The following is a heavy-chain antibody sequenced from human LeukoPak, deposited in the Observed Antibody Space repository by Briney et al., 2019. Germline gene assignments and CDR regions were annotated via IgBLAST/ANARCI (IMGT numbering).Heavy chain of an antibody. Sequence: GGSLRLSCAASGFTFSDYYMSWIRQAPGKGLEWVSYISSSGSTIYYADSVKGRFTISRDNAKNSLYLQMNSLRAEDTAVYYCAKGGGRITMIVVAQYFQHWGQGTLVTVSS. J-gene: IGHJ1*01. CDR1: GFTFSDYY. V-gene: IGHV3-11*04. D-gene: IGHD3-22*01. CDR2: ISSSGSTI. CDR3: AKGGGRITMIVVAQYFQH.